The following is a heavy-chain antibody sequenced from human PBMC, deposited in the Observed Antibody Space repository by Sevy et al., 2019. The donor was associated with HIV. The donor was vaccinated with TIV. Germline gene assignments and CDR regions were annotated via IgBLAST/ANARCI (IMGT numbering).Heavy chain of an antibody. Sequence: GGSLRLSCAASGFTFSSYWLNWVRQAPGKGLEWVANIKQDGSERYYVDSVKGRFTISRDNAKNSLYLPMNSLRAEDTAVYYCARGSFCSSASCYSGGYHYWGQGTLVTVSS. CDR3: ARGSFCSSASCYSGGYHY. D-gene: IGHD2-2*01. CDR2: IKQDGSER. V-gene: IGHV3-7*01. J-gene: IGHJ4*02. CDR1: GFTFSSYW.